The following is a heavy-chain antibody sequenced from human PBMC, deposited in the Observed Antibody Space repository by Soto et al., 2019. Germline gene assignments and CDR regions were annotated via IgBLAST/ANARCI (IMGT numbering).Heavy chain of an antibody. V-gene: IGHV4-38-2*01. CDR1: GYPISSGYY. CDR3: ARVNKSAFDI. Sequence: SETLSLTCAVSGYPISSGYYWGWIRQPPGKGLEWIGSIYHSGSTYYNPSLKSRVTISVDTSKNQFSLKLSSVTAADTAVYYCARVNKSAFDIWGQGTMVTVSS. J-gene: IGHJ3*02. CDR2: IYHSGST.